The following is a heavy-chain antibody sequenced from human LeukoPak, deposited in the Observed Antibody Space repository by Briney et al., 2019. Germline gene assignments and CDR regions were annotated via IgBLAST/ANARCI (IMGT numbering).Heavy chain of an antibody. CDR2: VYYSGST. V-gene: IGHV4-59*01. D-gene: IGHD6-6*01. Sequence: SETLSLTCTVSSGSISTYYWNWIRQPPGKELEWIGSVYYSGSTNYNPSLKSRVTISVDTSKNRFSLKLSSVTAADTAVFYCARGGSRSYTSSTLDYWGQGTLVTVSS. CDR1: SGSISTYY. J-gene: IGHJ4*02. CDR3: ARGGSRSYTSSTLDY.